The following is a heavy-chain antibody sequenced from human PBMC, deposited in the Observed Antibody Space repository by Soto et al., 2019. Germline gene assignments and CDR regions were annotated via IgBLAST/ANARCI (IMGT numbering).Heavy chain of an antibody. CDR3: ASSKGNMITFGGVIPDAFDI. V-gene: IGHV4-39*01. J-gene: IGHJ3*02. Sequence: QLQLQESGPGLVKPSETLSLTCTVSGGSISSSSYYWGWIRQPPGKGLEWIGSIYYSGSTYYNPSLKSRVTISVDTSKNQFSLKLSSVTAADTAVYYCASSKGNMITFGGVIPDAFDIWGQGTMVTVSS. CDR1: GGSISSSSYY. CDR2: IYYSGST. D-gene: IGHD3-16*02.